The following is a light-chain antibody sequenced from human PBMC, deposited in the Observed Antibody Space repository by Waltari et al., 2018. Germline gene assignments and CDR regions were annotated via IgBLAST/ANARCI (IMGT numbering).Light chain of an antibody. J-gene: IGKJ4*01. CDR3: QQYGSSPLT. CDR1: QSVSSSY. Sequence: EIVLTQAPCTLSLSPGERATLPCRARQSVSSSYLAWYQQKPGQAPRLLIYGASSRASGITDRFSGSGSGTDFTLTISRLEPADFAVYYCQQYGSSPLTFGGGTKVEIK. V-gene: IGKV3-20*01. CDR2: GAS.